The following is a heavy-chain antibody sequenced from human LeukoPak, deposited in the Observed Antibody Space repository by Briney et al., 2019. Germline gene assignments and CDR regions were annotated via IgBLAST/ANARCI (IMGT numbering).Heavy chain of an antibody. V-gene: IGHV4-59*08. Sequence: SETLSLTCTVSGGSISSYYWSWIRQPPGKGLEWIGYIYYSGSTNYNPSLKSRVTISVDTSKNQFSLKLSSVTAADTAVYYCARQARVGNWFDPWGQGTLVTVSS. D-gene: IGHD1-26*01. CDR3: ARQARVGNWFDP. CDR2: IYYSGST. CDR1: GGSISSYY. J-gene: IGHJ5*02.